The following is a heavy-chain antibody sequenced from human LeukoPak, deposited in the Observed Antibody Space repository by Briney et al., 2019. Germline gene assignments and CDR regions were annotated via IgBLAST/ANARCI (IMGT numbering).Heavy chain of an antibody. CDR3: TTEFWYYFNN. J-gene: IGHJ4*02. CDR1: GFAFSGTW. V-gene: IGHV3-15*01. CDR2: INTRTDGATT. Sequence: GGSLRLSCAGSGFAFSGTWLNWARQAPGQGLEWVGRINTRTDGATTTYAAPVKGRFTISRDDSKSTLYLEMNSLKTEDTAVYYCTTEFWYYFNNWGQGTLVTVSS. D-gene: IGHD3-3*01.